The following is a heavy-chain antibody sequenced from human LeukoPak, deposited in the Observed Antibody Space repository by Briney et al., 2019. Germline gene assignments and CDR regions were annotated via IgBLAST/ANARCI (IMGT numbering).Heavy chain of an antibody. V-gene: IGHV1-18*01. CDR3: ARSEEGATEIDY. Sequence: ASVKVSCKASGGTFSSYAFSWVRQAPGQGLEWMGWISAYNGNTNYAQKLQGRVTMTTDTSTSTAYMELRSLRSDDTAVYYCARSEEGATEIDYWGQGTLVTVSS. D-gene: IGHD1-26*01. CDR1: GGTFSSYA. CDR2: ISAYNGNT. J-gene: IGHJ4*02.